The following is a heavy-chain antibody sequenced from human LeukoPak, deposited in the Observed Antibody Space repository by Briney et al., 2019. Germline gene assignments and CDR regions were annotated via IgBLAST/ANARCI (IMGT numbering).Heavy chain of an antibody. CDR3: ASDDYALSGYFDY. D-gene: IGHD4-17*01. CDR2: INSDGSST. Sequence: GGSLRLSCAASGFTFGSYWMHWVRQAPGKGLVWVSRINSDGSSTSYADSVKGRFTISRDNAKNTLYLQMNSLRAEDTAVYYCASDDYALSGYFDYWGQGTLVTVSS. V-gene: IGHV3-74*01. CDR1: GFTFGSYW. J-gene: IGHJ4*02.